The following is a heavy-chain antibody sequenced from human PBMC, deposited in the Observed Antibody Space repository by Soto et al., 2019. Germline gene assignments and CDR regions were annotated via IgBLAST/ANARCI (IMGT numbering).Heavy chain of an antibody. V-gene: IGHV3-7*03. D-gene: IGHD5-18*01. CDR2: IKEDGSEK. CDR3: ARKAGYSYGDY. CDR1: GFTFSSYW. Sequence: EVQLVESGGGLVQPGGSLRLSCAASGFTFSSYWMSWVRQTPGKGLEWVANIKEDGSEKYYVDSVKGRFTISRGNAKNSLYLQMDSLGAEDTAVYYCARKAGYSYGDYWGLGTLVTVSS. J-gene: IGHJ4*02.